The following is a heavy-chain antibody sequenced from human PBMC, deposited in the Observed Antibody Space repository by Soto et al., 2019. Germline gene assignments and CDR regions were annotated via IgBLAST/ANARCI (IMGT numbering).Heavy chain of an antibody. D-gene: IGHD2-21*02. Sequence: QVQLQESGPGLVRPSETLSLTCTVSSDSISSYYWIWIRQSPGKGLEWIGYTDYSGNTNYNPYLKSRVTISGDTSKNQFSLRLSSVTAADTAVYYCARAEGDPLYYLDYWGQGTLVTVSS. J-gene: IGHJ4*02. CDR3: ARAEGDPLYYLDY. CDR1: SDSISSYY. V-gene: IGHV4-59*08. CDR2: TDYSGNT.